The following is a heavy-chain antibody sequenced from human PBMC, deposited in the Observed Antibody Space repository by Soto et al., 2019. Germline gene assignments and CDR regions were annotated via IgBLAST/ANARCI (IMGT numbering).Heavy chain of an antibody. CDR2: INHSGST. Sequence: QVKLQQWGAGLLKPSETLSLTCAVYGGSFSGYYWSWIRQPPGKGLEWIGEINHSGSTNYNPSLKGRATISVDTSKNQFSLKLSSVTAADTAVYYCARGRGVRHHWFDPWGQGTLVTVSS. CDR1: GGSFSGYY. CDR3: ARGRGVRHHWFDP. D-gene: IGHD3-10*01. V-gene: IGHV4-34*01. J-gene: IGHJ5*02.